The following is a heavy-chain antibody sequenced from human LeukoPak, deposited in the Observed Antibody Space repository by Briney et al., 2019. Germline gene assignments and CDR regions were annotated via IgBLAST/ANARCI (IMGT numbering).Heavy chain of an antibody. Sequence: SVKVSCKASGGTFSSYAISWVRQAPGQGLEWMGRIIPILGIANYAQKFQGRVTITAGKSTSTAYMELSSLRSEDTAVYYCARVVPAAVNYYYYYGMDVWGQGTTVTVSS. V-gene: IGHV1-69*04. D-gene: IGHD2-2*01. CDR1: GGTFSSYA. J-gene: IGHJ6*02. CDR2: IIPILGIA. CDR3: ARVVPAAVNYYYYYGMDV.